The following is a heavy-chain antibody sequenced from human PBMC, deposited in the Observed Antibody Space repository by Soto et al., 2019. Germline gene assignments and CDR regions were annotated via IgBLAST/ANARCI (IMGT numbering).Heavy chain of an antibody. V-gene: IGHV1-69*06. J-gene: IGHJ4*02. CDR1: GGTFNNYV. CDR2: IIPIFGTP. Sequence: QVQLVQSGAEVKKPGSSVKVSCRASGGTFNNYVINWVRQAPGQGLEWMAGIIPIFGTPNYALKFQGRVTITADKSTSTAYMELNSLRSEDTAVYYCAGRCDGTNCLAHFDYWGQGTLVTVSS. D-gene: IGHD2-2*01. CDR3: AGRCDGTNCLAHFDY.